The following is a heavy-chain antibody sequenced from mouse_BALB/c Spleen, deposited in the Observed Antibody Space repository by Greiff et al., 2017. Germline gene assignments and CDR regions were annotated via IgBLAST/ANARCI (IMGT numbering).Heavy chain of an antibody. Sequence: VKLVESGPGLVAPSQSLSITCTVSGFSLTSYGVHWVRQPPGKGLEWLGVIWAGGSTNYNSALMSRLSISKDNSKSQVFLKMNSLQTDDTAMYYCARDRNRYDEGAWFAYWGQGTLVTVSA. CDR1: GFSLTSYG. D-gene: IGHD2-14*01. J-gene: IGHJ3*01. V-gene: IGHV2-9*02. CDR3: ARDRNRYDEGAWFAY. CDR2: IWAGGST.